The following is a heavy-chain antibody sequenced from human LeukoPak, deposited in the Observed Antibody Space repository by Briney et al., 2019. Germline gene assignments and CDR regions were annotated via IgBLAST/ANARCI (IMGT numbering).Heavy chain of an antibody. D-gene: IGHD2-8*02. J-gene: IGHJ4*02. CDR2: ISNSGDSI. Sequence: GGSLRLSCAASGFIFSSRNMDWVRQAPGKGLEWVSYISNSGDSIYYADSVKGRFTISRDNADNSLYLQMNSPRAEDTAVYFCATDGYHNTGQDYWGQGTLVTVSS. CDR3: ATDGYHNTGQDY. V-gene: IGHV3-48*01. CDR1: GFIFSSRN.